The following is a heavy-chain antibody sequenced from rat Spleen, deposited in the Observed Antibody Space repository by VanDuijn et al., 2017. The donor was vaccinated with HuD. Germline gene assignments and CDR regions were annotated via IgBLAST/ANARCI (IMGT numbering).Heavy chain of an antibody. CDR2: ITHIGGIT. Sequence: EVQLVESGGGLVQPGRSLKLTCEASGFTFNNYWMTWIRQAPGKGLEWVATITHIGGITYYPDSVKGRFTISRDNAQNTLYLQMDSLGSEDTATYYCARRDYQGAFAYWGQGTLVTVSS. J-gene: IGHJ3*01. D-gene: IGHD1-4*01. CDR3: ARRDYQGAFAY. CDR1: GFTFNNYW. V-gene: IGHV5-31*01.